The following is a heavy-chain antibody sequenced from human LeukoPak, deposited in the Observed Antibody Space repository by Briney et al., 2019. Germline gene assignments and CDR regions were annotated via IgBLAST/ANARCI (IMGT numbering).Heavy chain of an antibody. Sequence: ASAKVSCKASGYTFTGYYMHWVRQAPGQGLGWRGWINPNSGGTNYAQKFQGRVTMTRDTSISTAYMELSRLRSDDTAVYYCARDRTRTGYSSGWYHDYWGQGTLVTVSS. CDR3: ARDRTRTGYSSGWYHDY. CDR1: GYTFTGYY. D-gene: IGHD6-19*01. CDR2: INPNSGGT. J-gene: IGHJ4*02. V-gene: IGHV1-2*02.